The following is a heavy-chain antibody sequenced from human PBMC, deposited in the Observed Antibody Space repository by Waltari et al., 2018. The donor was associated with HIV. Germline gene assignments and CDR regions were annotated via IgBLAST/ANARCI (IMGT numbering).Heavy chain of an antibody. Sequence: EVQLVESGGGLVQAGGSLGVSGAASGFTFSSHWMHWVGQAPGTGLVWAGRNNGDGRGRSYADSVRGRSRSSTENAETSLHLRTNTVRPEDRGLYCCTRAGVETTAPADYWGQGTLVTVSS. D-gene: IGHD4-17*01. V-gene: IGHV3-74*01. CDR2: NNGDGRGR. CDR3: TRAGVETTAPADY. J-gene: IGHJ4*02. CDR1: GFTFSSHW.